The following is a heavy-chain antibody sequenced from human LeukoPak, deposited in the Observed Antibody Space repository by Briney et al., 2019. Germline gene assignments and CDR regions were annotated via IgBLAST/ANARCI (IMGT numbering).Heavy chain of an antibody. Sequence: SETLSLTCTVSGYSISSGYYWGWIRQPPGKGLEWIGTIYQSGITYCKPAPKSRVTISVDTSKNQFSLKLSSVTAADTAVYYCARNSYGYYYYYYMDVWGKGTTVTVSS. CDR2: IYQSGIT. CDR3: ARNSYGYYYYYYMDV. CDR1: GYSISSGYY. J-gene: IGHJ6*03. D-gene: IGHD5-18*01. V-gene: IGHV4-38-2*02.